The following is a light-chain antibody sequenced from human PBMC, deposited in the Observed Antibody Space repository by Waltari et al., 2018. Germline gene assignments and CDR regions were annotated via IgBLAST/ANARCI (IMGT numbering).Light chain of an antibody. CDR2: TND. CDR1: SSNIGVNV. Sequence: QSVLAQPPSVSGPPGPGVTIFCSGGSSNIGVNVVTWYQHLPGTSPRLLIFTNDQRPSGVPDRFSGSKSGTSASLAISGLQSEDEGHYYCAVWDDNLSGVVFGAGTQVTVL. CDR3: AVWDDNLSGVV. V-gene: IGLV1-44*01. J-gene: IGLJ1*01.